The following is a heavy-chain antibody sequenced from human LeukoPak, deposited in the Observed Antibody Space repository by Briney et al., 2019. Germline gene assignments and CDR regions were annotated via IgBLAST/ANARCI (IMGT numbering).Heavy chain of an antibody. V-gene: IGHV1-2*02. Sequence: ASVKDSCKASGYTFIGNFIHWVRQAPGQGLEGMVWITPKSGDTNYAQTFQGRVTMTRDTSISTAYMELSSLRSDDTAVYYCARGGGYAYAYAFDIWGQGTMVTVSS. D-gene: IGHD3-16*01. CDR3: ARGGGYAYAYAFDI. J-gene: IGHJ3*02. CDR2: ITPKSGDT. CDR1: GYTFIGNF.